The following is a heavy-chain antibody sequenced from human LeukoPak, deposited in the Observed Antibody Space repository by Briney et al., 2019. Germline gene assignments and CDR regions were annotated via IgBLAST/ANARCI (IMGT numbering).Heavy chain of an antibody. Sequence: PGGSLRLSCAASGFTVSSNYMSWVRQAPGKGLEWVSVIYSGGSTYYADSVKGRFTISRDNSKNTLYLQMNSLRAEDTAVYYCASYNWKGSFDYWGQGTLVTVSS. CDR2: IYSGGST. V-gene: IGHV3-66*01. CDR1: GFTVSSNY. J-gene: IGHJ4*02. D-gene: IGHD1-20*01. CDR3: ASYNWKGSFDY.